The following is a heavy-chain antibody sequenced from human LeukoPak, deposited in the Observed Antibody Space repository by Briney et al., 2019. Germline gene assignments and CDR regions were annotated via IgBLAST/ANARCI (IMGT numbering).Heavy chain of an antibody. CDR3: ASYCGGDCYVDY. CDR1: GGSISSGDYY. D-gene: IGHD2-21*01. V-gene: IGHV4-30-4*08. J-gene: IGHJ4*02. Sequence: SETLSLTCTVSGGSISSGDYYWSWIRQPPGKGLEWIGYIYYSGSTYYNPSLKSRVTISADTSKNQFSLKLSSVTAADTAVYYCASYCGGDCYVDYWGQGTLVTVSS. CDR2: IYYSGST.